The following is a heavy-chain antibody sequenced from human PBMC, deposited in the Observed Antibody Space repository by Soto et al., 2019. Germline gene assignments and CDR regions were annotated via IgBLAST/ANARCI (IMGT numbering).Heavy chain of an antibody. J-gene: IGHJ4*02. CDR1: GFKFNTFW. Sequence: EVQLVESGGGLVQPGGSLRLSCVASGFKFNTFWMNWVRQAPGKGLEWVANITQDANEKLYVDPVRGRFTVSRDNAKNTLNLQMNSLRDEDTAVYYCAGGTGWLIEYWGQGTLVTVSS. V-gene: IGHV3-7*01. CDR2: ITQDANEK. CDR3: AGGTGWLIEY. D-gene: IGHD6-19*01.